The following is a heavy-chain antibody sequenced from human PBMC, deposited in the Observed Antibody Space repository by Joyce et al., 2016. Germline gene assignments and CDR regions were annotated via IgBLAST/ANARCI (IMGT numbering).Heavy chain of an antibody. CDR1: GGSISSGAYS. CDR2: IHESVNT. J-gene: IGHJ6*02. CDR3: ARENMRYYGSSGYYYYYYGMDV. Sequence: QVQLQESGPGLVKPSQTLSVTCTVSGGSISSGAYSGSWIRQPPGKGLEWIGYIHESVNTNYHTSPKSRITISVDTSKNQCSLRLSSVTAADTAVYFCARENMRYYGSSGYYYYYYGMDVWGQGTTVTVSS. D-gene: IGHD3-22*01. V-gene: IGHV4-30-4*01.